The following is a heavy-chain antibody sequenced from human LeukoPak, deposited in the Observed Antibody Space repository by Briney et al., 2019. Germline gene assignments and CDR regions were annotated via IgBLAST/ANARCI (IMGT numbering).Heavy chain of an antibody. J-gene: IGHJ3*02. Sequence: SETLSLTCTVSGGSISSYYWSWIRQPPGKGLEWIGYIYYSGSTNYNPSLKSRVTISVDTSKNQFSLKLSSVTAADTAVYYCAGTTMVRGGDAFDIWGQGTMVTVSS. CDR1: GGSISSYY. CDR3: AGTTMVRGGDAFDI. V-gene: IGHV4-59*01. D-gene: IGHD3-10*01. CDR2: IYYSGST.